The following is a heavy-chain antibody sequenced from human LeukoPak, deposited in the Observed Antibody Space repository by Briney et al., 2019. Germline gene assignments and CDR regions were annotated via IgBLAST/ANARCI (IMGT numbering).Heavy chain of an antibody. V-gene: IGHV4-31*03. CDR2: IYYSGST. Sequence: SETLSLTCTVSGGSISSGGYYWSWSRQHPGKGLEWIGYIYYSGSTYYNPSLKSRVTISVDTSKNQFSLKLSSVTATDTAVYYCARKRVEDYVWGSYRYTPSPFDYWGQGPLVTVSS. CDR1: GGSISSGGYY. CDR3: ARKRVEDYVWGSYRYTPSPFDY. J-gene: IGHJ4*02. D-gene: IGHD3-16*02.